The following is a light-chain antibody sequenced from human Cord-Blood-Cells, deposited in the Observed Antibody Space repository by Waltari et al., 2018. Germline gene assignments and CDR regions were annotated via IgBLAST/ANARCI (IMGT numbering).Light chain of an antibody. CDR1: GGVCRSQ. CDR3: QQYGSCLT. CDR2: VAS. J-gene: IGKJ3*01. Sequence: SRAGGGVCRSQLAGNQQKPRQAPGSRRHVASSRPTRIPARFSVSGSGTDFTVTISRRQPEDFAVYYCQQYGSCLTFGPGTKVDI. V-gene: IGKV3-20*01.